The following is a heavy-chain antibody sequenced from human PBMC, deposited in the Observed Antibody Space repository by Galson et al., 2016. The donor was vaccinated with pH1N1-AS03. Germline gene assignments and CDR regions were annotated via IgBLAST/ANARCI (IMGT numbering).Heavy chain of an antibody. Sequence: SVKVSCKASGGTFNSNAISWVRQAPGHGLEWMGGIIPMFGTTHYALKFKGRVTITADEFATTAYMELSSLRSEDTAIYYCAKDGRMAAVELYPLNIWGQGTVVTVSS. CDR3: AKDGRMAAVELYPLNI. J-gene: IGHJ3*02. V-gene: IGHV1-69*13. CDR1: GGTFNSNA. CDR2: IIPMFGTT. D-gene: IGHD5-24*01.